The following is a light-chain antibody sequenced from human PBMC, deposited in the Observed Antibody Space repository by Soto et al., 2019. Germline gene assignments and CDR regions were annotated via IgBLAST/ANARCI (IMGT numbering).Light chain of an antibody. CDR3: ASWDDSPNGPV. Sequence: QSVLTQPPSASVTPGQWVTISCSGSSSNIGNNYVFWYQQFPGMAPKLLIYRNNQRPSGVPDRFSGSKSGTSASLAIAGLRSEDESDYYCASWDDSPNGPVFGGGTKLTVL. J-gene: IGLJ3*02. CDR2: RNN. V-gene: IGLV1-47*01. CDR1: SSNIGNNY.